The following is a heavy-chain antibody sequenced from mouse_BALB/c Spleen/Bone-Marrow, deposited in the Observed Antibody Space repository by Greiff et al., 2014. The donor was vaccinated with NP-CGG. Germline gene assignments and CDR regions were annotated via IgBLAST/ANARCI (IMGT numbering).Heavy chain of an antibody. V-gene: IGHV1-55*01. Sequence: LEESGAELVRPGTSVKMSCKASGYTFTSYWMHWVKQRPGQGLEWIGDIYPGSDSTNYNEKFKSKATLTVDTSTSTAYMQLSSLTSEDSAVYYCAREKDWVFDYWGQGTTLTVSS. CDR3: AREKDWVFDY. CDR2: IYPGSDST. D-gene: IGHD4-1*01. J-gene: IGHJ2*01. CDR1: GYTFTSYW.